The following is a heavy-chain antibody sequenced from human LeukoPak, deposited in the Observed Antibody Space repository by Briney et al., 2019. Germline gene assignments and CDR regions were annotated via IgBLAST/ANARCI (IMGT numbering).Heavy chain of an antibody. CDR3: AGIAVAGLDY. J-gene: IGHJ4*02. CDR2: IFYSGTT. D-gene: IGHD6-19*01. V-gene: IGHV4-39*07. Sequence: SETLSLTCTVSGGSISSNSYYWGWIRQPPGKGLEWIGSIFYSGTTYYNSSLKSRVTISVDTSKNQFSLRLSSVTAADTAVYYCAGIAVAGLDYWGQGTLVTVSS. CDR1: GGSISSNSYY.